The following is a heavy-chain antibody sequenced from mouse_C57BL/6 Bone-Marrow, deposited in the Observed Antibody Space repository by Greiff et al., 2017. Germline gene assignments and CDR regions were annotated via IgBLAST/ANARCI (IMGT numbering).Heavy chain of an antibody. CDR2: IDPSDSYT. CDR1: GYTFTSYW. J-gene: IGHJ2*01. D-gene: IGHD4-1*01. V-gene: IGHV1-69*01. CDR3: ARSNWAFDY. Sequence: QVQLQQPGAELVMPGASVKLSCKASGYTFTSYWMHWVKQRPGQGLEWIGEIDPSDSYTNYNQKFEGKSTLTVDKSSSTAYMQLSSLTSEDSAVYYCARSNWAFDYWGQGTTLTVSS.